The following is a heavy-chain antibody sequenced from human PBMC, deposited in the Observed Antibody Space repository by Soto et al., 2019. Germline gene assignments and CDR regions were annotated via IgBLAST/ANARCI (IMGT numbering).Heavy chain of an antibody. Sequence: QVQLVQSGAEVKKPGASVKVSCKASGYTFTTYAMHWVRQAPGQRLEWMGWINAGNGDTKYSQNFQGRATITRDKSASTAYMELSSLRSEDTAVYYCARDLGVVVIDYWGQGTLITVSS. CDR2: INAGNGDT. CDR1: GYTFTTYA. J-gene: IGHJ4*02. V-gene: IGHV1-3*01. CDR3: ARDLGVVVIDY. D-gene: IGHD3-22*01.